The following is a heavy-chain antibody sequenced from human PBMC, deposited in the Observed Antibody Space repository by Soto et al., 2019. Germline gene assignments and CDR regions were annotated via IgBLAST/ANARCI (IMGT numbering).Heavy chain of an antibody. V-gene: IGHV1-69*06. J-gene: IGHJ6*02. Sequence: QVQLVQSGAEVKKPGSSVKVSCKASGGTFSTYVISWVRQAPGQGLEWMGRVIPMFGSSNYAQKFQGRVTITADKDTSIAYMEVRSLTSEDTAVYYCARGRPRSGPPFYYYGLDVWGQGTTVIVSS. CDR2: VIPMFGSS. D-gene: IGHD1-26*01. CDR1: GGTFSTYV. CDR3: ARGRPRSGPPFYYYGLDV.